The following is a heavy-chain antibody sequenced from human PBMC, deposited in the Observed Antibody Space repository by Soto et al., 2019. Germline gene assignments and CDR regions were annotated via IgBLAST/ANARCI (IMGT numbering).Heavy chain of an antibody. J-gene: IGHJ5*02. D-gene: IGHD3-22*01. V-gene: IGHV1-24*01. Sequence: ASVKVSCKVSGYTLTELPIHWVRQAPGKGLEWMGGFDPEDDETIYAEKFQGRVTMTEDTSTDTAYMELTSLRSEDTAVYYCATDNYYDKSGYSWFDPWGQGTLVTVSS. CDR3: ATDNYYDKSGYSWFDP. CDR1: GYTLTELP. CDR2: FDPEDDET.